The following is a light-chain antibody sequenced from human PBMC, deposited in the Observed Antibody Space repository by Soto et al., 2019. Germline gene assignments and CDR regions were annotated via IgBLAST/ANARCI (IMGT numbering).Light chain of an antibody. Sequence: QTVVTQPPSASGTPGQRVTISCSGSSSNIGGNAVNWYQQLPGTAPKLLIYSNNQRPSGVPDRFSGSKSGTSASLAISGLQSEVEADYYCAAWDDSLNGYVFGTGTKLTVL. J-gene: IGLJ1*01. CDR3: AAWDDSLNGYV. CDR1: SSNIGGNA. CDR2: SNN. V-gene: IGLV1-44*01.